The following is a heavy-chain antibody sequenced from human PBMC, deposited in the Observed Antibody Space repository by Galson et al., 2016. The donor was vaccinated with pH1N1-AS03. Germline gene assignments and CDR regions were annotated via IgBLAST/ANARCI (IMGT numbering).Heavy chain of an antibody. Sequence: TLSLTCTVSGGSISSGGDYWTWIRQHPGKGLEWIGEINHSGSTAYNPSLRRRLSISLDKSKNQFSLKLSSVTATDTAVYYCARGDGYYEDNWGQGTLVTVSS. V-gene: IGHV4-31*03. CDR3: ARGDGYYEDN. CDR1: GGSISSGGDY. D-gene: IGHD5-24*01. CDR2: INHSGST. J-gene: IGHJ4*02.